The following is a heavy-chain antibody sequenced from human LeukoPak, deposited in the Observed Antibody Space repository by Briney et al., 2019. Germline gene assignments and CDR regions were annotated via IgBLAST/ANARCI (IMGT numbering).Heavy chain of an antibody. CDR1: GFTFSNAW. V-gene: IGHV3-15*01. CDR3: TTEFSCSGGSCYYYYGMDV. D-gene: IGHD2-15*01. J-gene: IGHJ6*02. Sequence: PGGPLRLSCAASGFTFSNAWVSWVRQAPGKGLEWVGRIKSKTDGGTTDYAAPVKGRFTISRDDSKNTLYLQMNSLKTEDTAVYYCTTEFSCSGGSCYYYYGMDVWGQGTTVTVSS. CDR2: IKSKTDGGTT.